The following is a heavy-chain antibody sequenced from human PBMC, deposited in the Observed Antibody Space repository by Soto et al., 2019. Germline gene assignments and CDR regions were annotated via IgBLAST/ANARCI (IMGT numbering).Heavy chain of an antibody. D-gene: IGHD6-19*01. J-gene: IGHJ4*02. V-gene: IGHV4-39*02. CDR3: AREALRSGWSSMYWY. Sequence: KASETLSLTCTVSGGSISSSSYYWGWIRQPPGKGLEWIGSIYYSGSTYYNPSLKSRVTISVDTSKNQFSLKLSSVTAADTAVYYCAREALRSGWSSMYWYWGQGTLVTVSS. CDR2: IYYSGST. CDR1: GGSISSSSYY.